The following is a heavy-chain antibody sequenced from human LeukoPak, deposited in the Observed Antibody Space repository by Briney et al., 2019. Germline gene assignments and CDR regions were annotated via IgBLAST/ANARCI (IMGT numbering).Heavy chain of an antibody. V-gene: IGHV4-34*01. CDR2: INHSGST. CDR1: GGSFSGYY. CDR3: ARCDMGRGNSNRYVDY. D-gene: IGHD3-10*01. Sequence: SETLSLTCAVDGGSFSGYYWSWIRQPPGKGLEWIGEINHSGSTNYNPSLKSRVTISVDTSKNQFSLKLSSVTAADTAVYYCARCDMGRGNSNRYVDYWGQGTLVTVSS. J-gene: IGHJ4*02.